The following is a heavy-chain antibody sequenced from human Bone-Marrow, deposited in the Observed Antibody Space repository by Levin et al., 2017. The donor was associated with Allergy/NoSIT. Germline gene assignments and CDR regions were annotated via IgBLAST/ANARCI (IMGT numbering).Heavy chain of an antibody. D-gene: IGHD3-10*01. CDR3: ARDLGPRAVHFDC. Sequence: GESLKISCAASGFSFSSYGMNWVRQAPGQGLEWVSSIGTTSDDVYYADSVKGRFTISRDNAKSSLFLQMNSLRAEDTAVYYCARDLGPRAVHFDCWGQGTLVTVSS. CDR2: IGTTSDDV. CDR1: GFSFSSYG. V-gene: IGHV3-21*01. J-gene: IGHJ4*02.